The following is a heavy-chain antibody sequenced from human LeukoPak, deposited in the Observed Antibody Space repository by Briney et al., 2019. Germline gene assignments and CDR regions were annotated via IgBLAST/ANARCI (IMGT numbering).Heavy chain of an antibody. CDR2: INHSGST. CDR1: GGSISSSNW. V-gene: IGHV4-4*02. D-gene: IGHD2-15*01. J-gene: IGHJ4*02. Sequence: SETLSLTCAVSGGSISSSNWWSWVRQPPGKGLEWIGEINHSGSTNYNPSLKSRVTISVDTSKNQFSLKLSSVTAADTAVYYCARVRGGSPFDYWGQGTLVTVSS. CDR3: ARVRGGSPFDY.